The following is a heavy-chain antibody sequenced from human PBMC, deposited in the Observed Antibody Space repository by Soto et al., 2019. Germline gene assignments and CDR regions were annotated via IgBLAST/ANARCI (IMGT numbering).Heavy chain of an antibody. V-gene: IGHV4-30-2*01. CDR2: IYHSGST. D-gene: IGHD4-17*01. CDR3: ASGPIGAYPAGFDY. J-gene: IGHJ4*02. Sequence: QLQLQESGSGLVKPSQTLSLTCAVSGGSISSGGYSWSWIRQPPGKGLEWIGYIYHSGSTYYNPSLKGRAAISVDRSKNQFALKLSSVTAADTAVYYSASGPIGAYPAGFDYWGQGTLVTVSS. CDR1: GGSISSGGYS.